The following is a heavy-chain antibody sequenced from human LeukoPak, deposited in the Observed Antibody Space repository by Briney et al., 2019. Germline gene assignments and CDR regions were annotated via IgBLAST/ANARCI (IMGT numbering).Heavy chain of an antibody. J-gene: IGHJ4*02. CDR2: IYYSGST. V-gene: IGHV4-30-4*01. CDR1: GGSISSGDYY. Sequence: PSETLSLTCTVSGGSISSGDYYWSWIRQPPGKGLEWIGYIYYSGSTYYNPSLKSRVTISVDTSKNQFSLKLSSVTAADTAVYYCARGTVVVIMVDYFDYWGQGTLVTVSS. D-gene: IGHD3-22*01. CDR3: ARGTVVVIMVDYFDY.